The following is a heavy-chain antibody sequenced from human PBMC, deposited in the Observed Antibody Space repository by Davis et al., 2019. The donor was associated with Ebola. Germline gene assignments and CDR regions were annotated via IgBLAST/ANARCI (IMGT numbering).Heavy chain of an antibody. CDR2: IYYSGST. V-gene: IGHV4-31*11. D-gene: IGHD1-26*01. J-gene: IGHJ6*04. Sequence: SETLSLTCAVSGASINTGGNYWTWIRQHPGKGLEWIGYIYYSGSTYYNPSLKSRVTISVDTSKNQFSLKLSSVTAADTAVYYCARDHSLSSGSYYYYYGMDVWGKGTTVTVSS. CDR1: GASINTGGNY. CDR3: ARDHSLSSGSYYYYYGMDV.